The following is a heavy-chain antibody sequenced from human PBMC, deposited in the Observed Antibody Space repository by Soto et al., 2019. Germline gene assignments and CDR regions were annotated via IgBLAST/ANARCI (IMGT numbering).Heavy chain of an antibody. J-gene: IGHJ4*02. D-gene: IGHD6-13*01. CDR3: ARARVYATGPLDF. CDR1: GFTFTSYT. CDR2: ISSSSDYI. V-gene: IGHV3-21*06. Sequence: SLRLSCAASGFTFTSYTMNWVRQAPGKGLEWVSSISSSSDYIYYADSTKGRVTISRDNAKNSLFLDMNSLTGEDTAVYYCARARVYATGPLDFWGQGTLVTVS.